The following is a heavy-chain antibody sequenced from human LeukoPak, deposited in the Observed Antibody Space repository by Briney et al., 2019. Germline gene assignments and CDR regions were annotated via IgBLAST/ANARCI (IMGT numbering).Heavy chain of an antibody. D-gene: IGHD2-8*01. V-gene: IGHV1-69*13. CDR3: ARSYCTNGVCYNYFDY. CDR1: GGTFSSYA. J-gene: IGHJ4*02. CDR2: IIPIFGTA. Sequence: SVKVSCKASGGTFSSYAISWVRQAPGQGLEWMGGIIPIFGTANYAQKFQGRVTITADESTSTAYMELSSLRSEDTTVYYCARSYCTNGVCYNYFDYWGQGTLVTVSS.